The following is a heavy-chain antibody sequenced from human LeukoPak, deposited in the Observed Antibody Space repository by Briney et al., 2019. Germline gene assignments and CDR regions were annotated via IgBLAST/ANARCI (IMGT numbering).Heavy chain of an antibody. V-gene: IGHV3-23*01. CDR1: GFTFSSYA. CDR2: IRVSGGST. CDR3: AKSAGSATCWLDD. D-gene: IGHD3-10*01. J-gene: IGHJ4*02. Sequence: GGSLRLSCAASGFTFSSYAMSWVRLAPGTGPEWVSGIRVSGGSTSYAASVKCRFTISRHNSKKTLYLQMNSLGAEDTAVYYCAKSAGSATCWLDDWGQGTLITVSS.